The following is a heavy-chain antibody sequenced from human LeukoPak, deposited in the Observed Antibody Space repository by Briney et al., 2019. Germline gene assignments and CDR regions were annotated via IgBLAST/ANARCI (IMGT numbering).Heavy chain of an antibody. V-gene: IGHV5-51*01. CDR2: IYPGDSDT. CDR3: ARCIAVAGTCYFDC. D-gene: IGHD6-19*01. Sequence: GESLKISCQGSGYSFTSYWIGWVRQMPGKGLEWMAIIYPGDSDTRYSPSFQGQVTISADKSISTAYLQWSSLKASDTAMYYCARCIAVAGTCYFDCWGQGTLVTVSS. J-gene: IGHJ4*02. CDR1: GYSFTSYW.